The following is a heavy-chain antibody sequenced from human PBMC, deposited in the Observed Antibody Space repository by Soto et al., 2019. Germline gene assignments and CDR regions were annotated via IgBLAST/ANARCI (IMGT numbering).Heavy chain of an antibody. J-gene: IGHJ4*02. Sequence: QVQLVQSGAEVKKPGSSVKVSCKASGGTFSSYAISWVRQAPGQGLEWMGGIIPIFGTANYAQKFQGRVTITADESTSTAYTELSSLRSEDTAVYYCARELGFYDSSGYFVRNYFVYWGQGTLVTVSS. CDR3: ARELGFYDSSGYFVRNYFVY. CDR1: GGTFSSYA. CDR2: IIPIFGTA. D-gene: IGHD3-22*01. V-gene: IGHV1-69*01.